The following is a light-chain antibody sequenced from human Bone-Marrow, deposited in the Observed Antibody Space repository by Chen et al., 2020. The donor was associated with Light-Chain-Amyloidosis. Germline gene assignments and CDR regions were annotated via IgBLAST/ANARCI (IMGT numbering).Light chain of an antibody. CDR1: SSDVGGYNY. J-gene: IGLJ3*02. V-gene: IGLV2-14*01. Sequence: QSALTQPASVSGSPGQSITISCTGTSSDVGGYNYVSWYQQHPGKAPKLMIYDVSNRPSGVSSRFSASKSGNTASLTISGLQAEDEADYYCSSYTSSSSWVFGGGTKLTVL. CDR2: DVS. CDR3: SSYTSSSSWV.